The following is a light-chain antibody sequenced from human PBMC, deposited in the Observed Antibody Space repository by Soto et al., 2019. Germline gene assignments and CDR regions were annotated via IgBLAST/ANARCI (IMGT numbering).Light chain of an antibody. CDR1: QSISSY. J-gene: IGKJ4*01. CDR3: QQSHSTRLT. V-gene: IGKV1-39*01. Sequence: DIQMTQSPSSLSASVGDRVTITCRASQSISSYLNWYQQKPGKAPKLLIYKASSLQSGVPARFSGSGSGTDFTLTISSLEREDFATYYCQQSHSTRLTFGGGTKVDIK. CDR2: KAS.